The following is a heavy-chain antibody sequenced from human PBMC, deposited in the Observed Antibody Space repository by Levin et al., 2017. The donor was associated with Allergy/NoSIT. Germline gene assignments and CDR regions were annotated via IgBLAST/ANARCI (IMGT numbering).Heavy chain of an antibody. CDR2: ISYDGNNE. J-gene: IGHJ6*02. CDR3: ARDRHGTSARGYIYYDMDV. CDR1: GFTFSTYN. D-gene: IGHD5-18*01. V-gene: IGHV3-30*04. Sequence: PGGSLRLSCAASGFTFSTYNMHWVRQAPGKGLEWVAAISYDGNNEHYADSVKGRFTVSRDNSQSTLFLEVNSLRPEDMAVYYCARDRHGTSARGYIYYDMDVWGQGTTVTVSS.